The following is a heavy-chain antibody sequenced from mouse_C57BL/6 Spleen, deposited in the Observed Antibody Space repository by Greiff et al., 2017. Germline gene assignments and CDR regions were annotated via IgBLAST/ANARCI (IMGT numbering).Heavy chain of an antibody. D-gene: IGHD2-1*01. Sequence: VQLQQSGAELVRPGASVTLSCKASGYTFTDYEMHWVKQTPVNGLEWIGAIDPETGGTAYNQKFKGKAILTADKSSRTAYLELRSLTSEDSAVYYCTREVYGNYGMDYWGQGTSVTVSS. V-gene: IGHV1-15*01. J-gene: IGHJ4*01. CDR2: IDPETGGT. CDR3: TREVYGNYGMDY. CDR1: GYTFTDYE.